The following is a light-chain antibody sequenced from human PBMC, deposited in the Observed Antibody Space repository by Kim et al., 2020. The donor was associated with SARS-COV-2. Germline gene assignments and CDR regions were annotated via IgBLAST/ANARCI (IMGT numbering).Light chain of an antibody. Sequence: IQLTQSPSTLSASVGDRVTITCRASQSIGGWLAWYQQKPGKAPKLLIYDASSVESGVPSRFSGSGSGTEFTLTISSLQPDDSATYYCQHHSTCPVPFGQGTRLEIK. J-gene: IGKJ5*01. CDR3: QHHSTCPVP. CDR1: QSIGGW. V-gene: IGKV1-5*01. CDR2: DAS.